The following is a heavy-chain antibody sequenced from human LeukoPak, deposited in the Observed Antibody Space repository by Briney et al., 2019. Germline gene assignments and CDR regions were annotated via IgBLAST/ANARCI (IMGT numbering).Heavy chain of an antibody. CDR1: GGSISSSSYY. Sequence: PSETLSLTCTVSGGSISSSSYYWGWVRQPPGKGLEWIGSIYYSGSTYYNPSLKSRVTISVDTSKNQFSLKLSSVTAADTAVYYCARSQCGGDCPVDYWGQGTLVTVSS. CDR3: ARSQCGGDCPVDY. D-gene: IGHD2-21*02. J-gene: IGHJ4*02. V-gene: IGHV4-39*07. CDR2: IYYSGST.